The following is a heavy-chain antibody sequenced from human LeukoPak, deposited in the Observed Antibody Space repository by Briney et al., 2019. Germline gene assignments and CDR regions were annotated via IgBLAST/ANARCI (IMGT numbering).Heavy chain of an antibody. V-gene: IGHV3-74*01. CDR2: INTDGSST. CDR1: GFTFSSYW. Sequence: GGSLRLPCAASGFTFSSYWMHWVRPAPGKGLVWVSRINTDGSSTSYADSEKGRFTISRDNAKNTLYLQMNSLRGEDTAVYYCARDHRWLPGGYWGQGTLVRVCS. CDR3: ARDHRWLPGGY. D-gene: IGHD5-18*01. J-gene: IGHJ4*02.